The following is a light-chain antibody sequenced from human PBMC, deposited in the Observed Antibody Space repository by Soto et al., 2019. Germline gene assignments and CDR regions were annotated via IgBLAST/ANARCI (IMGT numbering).Light chain of an antibody. CDR2: EVT. V-gene: IGLV2-14*01. CDR1: SSDVGAYNF. Sequence: QSALTQPASVSGSPGQSITISCTGTSSDVGAYNFVSWYQHHPGRAPKLIIYEVTIRPSGVSNRFSGSKSGNTDSLTISGLQAEDEADYYCSSYTTSTPYVFGSGTKVTVL. J-gene: IGLJ1*01. CDR3: SSYTTSTPYV.